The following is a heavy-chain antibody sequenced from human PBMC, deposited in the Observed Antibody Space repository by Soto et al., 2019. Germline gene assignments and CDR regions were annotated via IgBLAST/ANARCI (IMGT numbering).Heavy chain of an antibody. CDR2: FDPEDGET. CDR3: AIGIAARASPSVYYYGMDVLDYGMDV. V-gene: IGHV1-24*01. Sequence: ASVKVSCKVSGYTLTELSMHWVRQAPGKGLEWMGGFDPEDGETIYAQKFQGRVTMTEDTSTDTAYMELSSLRSEDTAVYYCAIGIAARASPSVYYYGMDVLDYGMDVWGQGTTVTVSS. CDR1: GYTLTELS. D-gene: IGHD6-6*01. J-gene: IGHJ6*02.